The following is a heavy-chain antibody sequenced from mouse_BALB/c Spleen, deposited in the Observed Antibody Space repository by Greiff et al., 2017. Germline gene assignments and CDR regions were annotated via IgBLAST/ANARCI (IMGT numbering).Heavy chain of an antibody. CDR1: GYTFTSYT. CDR2: INPSSGYT. V-gene: IGHV1-4*02. CDR3: ARGATAPFAY. J-gene: IGHJ3*01. D-gene: IGHD1-2*01. Sequence: VQLQQSAAELARPGASVKMSCKASGYTFTSYTMHWVKQRPGQGLEWIGYINPSSGYTEYNQKFKDKTTLTADKSSSTAYMQLSSLTSEDSAVYYCARGATAPFAYWGQGTLVTVSA.